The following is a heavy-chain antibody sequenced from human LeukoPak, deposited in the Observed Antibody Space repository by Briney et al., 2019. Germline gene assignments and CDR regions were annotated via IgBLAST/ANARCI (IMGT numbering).Heavy chain of an antibody. J-gene: IGHJ3*02. CDR3: TTSPYCSSTSCEGDDAFDI. V-gene: IGHV3-15*01. D-gene: IGHD2-2*01. Sequence: GGSLRLSCAASGFTFSNAWMSWVRQAPGNGLEWVGRIKSKTDGGTTDYAAPVKGRFTISRDDSKNALYLQMNSLKTEDTAVYYCTTSPYCSSTSCEGDDAFDIWGQGTMVTVSS. CDR2: IKSKTDGGTT. CDR1: GFTFSNAW.